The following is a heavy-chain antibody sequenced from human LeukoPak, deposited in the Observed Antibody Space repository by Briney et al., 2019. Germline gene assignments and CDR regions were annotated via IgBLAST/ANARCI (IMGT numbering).Heavy chain of an antibody. CDR2: IYYSGST. CDR3: ARGVGYGHYFDY. CDR1: GVSINADF. J-gene: IGHJ4*02. D-gene: IGHD4-17*01. Sequence: SETLSLTCTVSGVSINADFWTWIRQPPGEGLEWIGYIYYSGSTDYNPSLKSRVTMSVDTSKNQFSLKLSSVTAADTAVYYCARGVGYGHYFDYWGQGTLVTVSS. V-gene: IGHV4-59*01.